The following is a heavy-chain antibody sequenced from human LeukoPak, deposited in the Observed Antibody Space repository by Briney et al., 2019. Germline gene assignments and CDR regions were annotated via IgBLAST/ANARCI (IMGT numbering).Heavy chain of an antibody. Sequence: PAESLSPTCAVSGVSFDDYYWSWVRQPPGKGLEWIGEINHSGYTNDSPSLKSRVTISIDTSRKQFSLNLRSVTVADTAVYYCTRMTTGHDYWGRGTVVTVSS. CDR3: TRMTTGHDY. CDR1: GVSFDDYY. CDR2: INHSGYT. D-gene: IGHD4-17*01. J-gene: IGHJ4*02. V-gene: IGHV4-34*01.